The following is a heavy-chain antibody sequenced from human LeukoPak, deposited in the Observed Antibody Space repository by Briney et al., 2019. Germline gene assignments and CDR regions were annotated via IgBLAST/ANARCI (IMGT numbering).Heavy chain of an antibody. V-gene: IGHV1-18*01. Sequence: ASVKVSCKASGYTFTSYGISWVRQAPGQGLEWMGWISAYNGNTNYAQKLQGRVTITADKSTSTAYMELSSLRSEDTAVYYCARAWGSNYYDSSGLLDYWGQGTLVTVSS. D-gene: IGHD3-22*01. CDR2: ISAYNGNT. CDR1: GYTFTSYG. J-gene: IGHJ4*02. CDR3: ARAWGSNYYDSSGLLDY.